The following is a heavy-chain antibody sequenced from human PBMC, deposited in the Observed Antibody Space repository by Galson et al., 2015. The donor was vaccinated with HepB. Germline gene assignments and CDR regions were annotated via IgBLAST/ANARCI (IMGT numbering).Heavy chain of an antibody. Sequence: SLRLSCAASGFTFSDYYVSWIRQAPGKGLEWISYISQSGSAIFYADSVKGRFTISRDNVKNSLYLQMNSLRAEDTAVYYCARGTTSRIFFDYWGQGTLVTVSS. D-gene: IGHD2-2*01. CDR3: ARGTTSRIFFDY. V-gene: IGHV3-11*01. J-gene: IGHJ4*01. CDR1: GFTFSDYY. CDR2: ISQSGSAI.